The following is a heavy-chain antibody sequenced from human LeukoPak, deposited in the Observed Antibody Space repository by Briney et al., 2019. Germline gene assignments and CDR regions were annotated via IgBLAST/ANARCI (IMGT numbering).Heavy chain of an antibody. CDR1: GFTFSSYA. D-gene: IGHD3-22*01. V-gene: IGHV3-30*04. J-gene: IGHJ4*02. CDR2: ISYDGSNK. Sequence: GGSLRLSCAASGFTFSSYAMHWVRQAPGKGLEWVAVISYDGSNKYYADSVKGRFTISRDNSKNTLYLQMNSLRAEDTAVYYCAKDLLIVYYYDSSGYYYPDYWGQGTLVTVSS. CDR3: AKDLLIVYYYDSSGYYYPDY.